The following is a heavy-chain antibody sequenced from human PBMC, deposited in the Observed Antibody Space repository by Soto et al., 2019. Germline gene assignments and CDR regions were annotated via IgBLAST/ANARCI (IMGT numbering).Heavy chain of an antibody. CDR1: GGSISSYY. J-gene: IGHJ3*02. CDR3: ARRYGVAFDI. V-gene: IGHV4-59*08. Sequence: QVQLQESGPGLVKPSETLSLTCTVSGGSISSYYWSWIRQPPGKGLEWIGYIYYSGSTNYNPSLKSRVTISVDTSKNQFSLMLGSVTAADTAVYYCARRYGVAFDIWGQGTMVTVSS. CDR2: IYYSGST. D-gene: IGHD3-10*01.